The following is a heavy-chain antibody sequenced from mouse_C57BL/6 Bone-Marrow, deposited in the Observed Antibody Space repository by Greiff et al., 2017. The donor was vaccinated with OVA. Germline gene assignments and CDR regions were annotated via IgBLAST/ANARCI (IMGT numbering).Heavy chain of an antibody. Sequence: VQLQQPGAELVKPGASVKMSCTASGYTFTSYWITWVKQRPGQGLEWIGDIYPGSGSTNYNEKFKSKATLTVDTSSSTAYMQLSSLTSEDSAVYYCAREGGWLLRMDYWGQGTSVTVSS. CDR2: IYPGSGST. V-gene: IGHV1-55*01. J-gene: IGHJ4*01. CDR3: AREGGWLLRMDY. D-gene: IGHD2-3*01. CDR1: GYTFTSYW.